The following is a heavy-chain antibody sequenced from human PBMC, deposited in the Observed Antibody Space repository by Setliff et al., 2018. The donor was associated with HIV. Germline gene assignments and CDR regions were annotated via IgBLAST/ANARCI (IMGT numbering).Heavy chain of an antibody. CDR1: GYTFTDYY. CDR3: ARVQVGDPYYSYYYMDV. J-gene: IGHJ6*03. CDR2: INSASGGT. V-gene: IGHV1-2*02. Sequence: ASVKVSCKASGYTFTDYYIHWVRQAPGQGLEWMGWINSASGGTNYAQNFQGRVTVTRDTSINTAYVELNSLKSDDTAVYYCARVQVGDPYYSYYYMDVWGEGTTVTVSS. D-gene: IGHD2-15*01.